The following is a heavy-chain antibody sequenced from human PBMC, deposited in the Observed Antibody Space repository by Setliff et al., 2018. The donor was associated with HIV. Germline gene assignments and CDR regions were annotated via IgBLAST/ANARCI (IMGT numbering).Heavy chain of an antibody. CDR2: ISSDSRYI. D-gene: IGHD6-6*01. Sequence: GGSLRLSCVGSGFNFKNYNMNWVRQAPGKGLEWISSISSDSRYIYYADSVKGRFTISRDNAKDSVYLQISALRAEDTAVYYCAKVEIASRPRGFDYWGQGTLVTVSS. CDR3: AKVEIASRPRGFDY. J-gene: IGHJ4*02. V-gene: IGHV3-21*04. CDR1: GFNFKNYN.